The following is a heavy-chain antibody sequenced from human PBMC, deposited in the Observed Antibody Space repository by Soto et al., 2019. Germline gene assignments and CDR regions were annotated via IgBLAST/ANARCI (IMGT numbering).Heavy chain of an antibody. CDR3: AKDIGVGVIPLCRRLHYYCYGRDV. V-gene: IGHV3-9*01. CDR2: ISWNSGSI. Sequence: EVQLVESGGGLVQPGRSLRLSCATSGFTFDDYAMHWVRQAPGKGLEWVSGISWNSGSIDYADSVKGRFTISRDNAKKSLYLQMNSLRVEDSALYYCAKDIGVGVIPLCRRLHYYCYGRDVGGQGTTVTVSS. J-gene: IGHJ6*02. CDR1: GFTFDDYA. D-gene: IGHD3-10*01.